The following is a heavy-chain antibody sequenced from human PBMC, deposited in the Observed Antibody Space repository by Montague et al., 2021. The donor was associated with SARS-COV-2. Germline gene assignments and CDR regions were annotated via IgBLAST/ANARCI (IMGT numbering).Heavy chain of an antibody. Sequence: SETLSLTCTVSGGSISTSPYFWGWIRQPPGKGLEWIGSIYYSGSTYYNPSLKSRVAISIDTSENQFSLKLSSVTAAVTAVYYCARRSYDILTGYSIPNWFGPWGQGTLVTVSS. CDR2: IYYSGST. J-gene: IGHJ5*02. CDR3: ARRSYDILTGYSIPNWFGP. CDR1: GGSISTSPYF. V-gene: IGHV4-39*07. D-gene: IGHD3-9*01.